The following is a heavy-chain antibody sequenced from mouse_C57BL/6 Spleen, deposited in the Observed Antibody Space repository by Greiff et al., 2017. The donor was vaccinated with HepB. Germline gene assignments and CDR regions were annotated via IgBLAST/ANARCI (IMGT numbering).Heavy chain of an antibody. D-gene: IGHD1-1*01. CDR3: ARDYYGSSPYWYFDV. V-gene: IGHV1-76*01. CDR1: GYTFTDYY. J-gene: IGHJ1*03. CDR2: IYPGSGNT. Sequence: VQLVESGAELVRPGASVKLSCKASGYTFTDYYINWVKQRPGQGLEWIARIYPGSGNTYYNEKFKGKATLTAEKSSSTAYMQLSSLTSEDSAVYFCARDYYGSSPYWYFDVWGTGTTVTVSS.